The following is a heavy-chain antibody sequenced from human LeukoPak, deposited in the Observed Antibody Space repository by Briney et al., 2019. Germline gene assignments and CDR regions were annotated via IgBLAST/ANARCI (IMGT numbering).Heavy chain of an antibody. CDR3: VTVEDDFGEQH. CDR2: ISYDGSNK. CDR1: GFIFSSYC. J-gene: IGHJ1*01. Sequence: PGRSLRLSCAASGFIFSSYCMHWVRQAQGKGLEWVAVISYDGSNKKYADSVKDRSTISRDNSKNTLYLQMNSLRAEDTAVYYCVTVEDDFGEQHWGQGTLVTVSS. V-gene: IGHV3-30*03. D-gene: IGHD1-1*01.